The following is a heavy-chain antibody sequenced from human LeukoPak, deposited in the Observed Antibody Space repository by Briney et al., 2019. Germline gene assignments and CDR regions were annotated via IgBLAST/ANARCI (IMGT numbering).Heavy chain of an antibody. CDR1: GYTFTGYY. V-gene: IGHV1-2*02. J-gene: IGHJ4*02. Sequence: ASVKVSCKASGYTFTGYYMHWVRQAPGQGLEWMGWINPNSGGTNYAQKFQGRVTMTRDTSISTAYMELSRLRSDDTAVYYCARDFRVRGVITSWAYDYWGQGTLVTVSS. CDR2: INPNSGGT. D-gene: IGHD3-10*01. CDR3: ARDFRVRGVITSWAYDY.